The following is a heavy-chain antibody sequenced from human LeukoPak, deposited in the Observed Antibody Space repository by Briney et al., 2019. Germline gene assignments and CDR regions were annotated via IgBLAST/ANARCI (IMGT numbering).Heavy chain of an antibody. CDR1: GGTFSSYA. J-gene: IGHJ4*02. Sequence: GASVKVSCKASGGTFSSYAINWVRQAPGQGIKWMGRIIPILGMANYAQRFQGRVTVTADKSTSTAYMELSSLTSDDTAIYYCARGRGSRTGSNGDYCDYWGQGTLVTVSS. CDR2: IIPILGMA. V-gene: IGHV1-69*04. CDR3: ARGRGSRTGSNGDYCDY. D-gene: IGHD1-1*01.